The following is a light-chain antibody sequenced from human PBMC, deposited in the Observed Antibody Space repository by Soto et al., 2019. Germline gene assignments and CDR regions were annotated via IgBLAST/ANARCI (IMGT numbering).Light chain of an antibody. V-gene: IGLV3-9*01. CDR2: RDN. CDR1: NIGSNN. Sequence: SYELTQPLSVSVALGQTARITCGGNNIGSNNVHWYQQKPGQAPVLVIARDNNRPSGIPERFSGSNSGNTATLTLSGAQAGDEADYYCSSYAGSNNYVVFGGGTKLTVL. CDR3: SSYAGSNNYVV. J-gene: IGLJ2*01.